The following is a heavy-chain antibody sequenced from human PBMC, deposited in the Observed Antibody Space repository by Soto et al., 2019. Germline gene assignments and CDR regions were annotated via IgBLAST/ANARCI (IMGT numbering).Heavy chain of an antibody. CDR2: INHSGST. Sequence: QVQLQQWGAGLLKPSETLSLTCAVYGGSFSGYYWSWIRQPPGKGLEWIGEINHSGSTNYNPSLKSRVTLSVDTSKNQFSLKLSSVTAAATAVYYCSSGPNAYCYYGTDVWGQGTTVTVSS. CDR1: GGSFSGYY. D-gene: IGHD3-22*01. J-gene: IGHJ6*02. V-gene: IGHV4-34*01. CDR3: SSGPNAYCYYGTDV.